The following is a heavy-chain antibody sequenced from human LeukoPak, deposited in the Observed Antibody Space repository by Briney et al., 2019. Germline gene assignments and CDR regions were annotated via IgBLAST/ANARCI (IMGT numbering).Heavy chain of an antibody. J-gene: IGHJ5*02. CDR1: GGSISSSSYY. CDR3: ASGSVLRFLEWFNGFDP. V-gene: IGHV4-39*07. D-gene: IGHD3-3*01. Sequence: SETLSLTCTVSGGSISSSSYYWGWIRQPPGKGLEWIGSTYYSGSTYYNPSLKSRVTISVDTSKNQFSLKLSSVTAADTAVYYCASGSVLRFLEWFNGFDPWGQGTLVTVSS. CDR2: TYYSGST.